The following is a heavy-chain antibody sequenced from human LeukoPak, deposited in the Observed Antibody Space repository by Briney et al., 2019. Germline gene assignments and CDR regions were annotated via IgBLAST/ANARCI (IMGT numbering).Heavy chain of an antibody. Sequence: GRSLRLSGAASGFAFSSYAMHWVRQAQGKGLEWVAVISYDGSNKYYADSVKGRFTISRDNSKNTLYLQMNSLRAEDTAVYYCARARDHYYDSSGYYFGYFDLWGRGTLVTVSS. J-gene: IGHJ2*01. CDR3: ARARDHYYDSSGYYFGYFDL. D-gene: IGHD3-22*01. CDR2: ISYDGSNK. CDR1: GFAFSSYA. V-gene: IGHV3-30*01.